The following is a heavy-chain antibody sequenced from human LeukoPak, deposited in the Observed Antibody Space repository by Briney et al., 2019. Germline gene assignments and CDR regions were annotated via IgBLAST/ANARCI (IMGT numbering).Heavy chain of an antibody. CDR1: GFTVSSNY. J-gene: IGHJ4*02. D-gene: IGHD1-1*01. Sequence: GGSLRLPCAASGFTVSSNYMSWVRQAPGKGLEWVSVIYSGGSTYYADSVKGRFTISRDNSKNTLYLQMNSLRAEDTAVYYCARGGLTTGTTDLFDYWGQGTLVTVSS. CDR2: IYSGGST. V-gene: IGHV3-53*01. CDR3: ARGGLTTGTTDLFDY.